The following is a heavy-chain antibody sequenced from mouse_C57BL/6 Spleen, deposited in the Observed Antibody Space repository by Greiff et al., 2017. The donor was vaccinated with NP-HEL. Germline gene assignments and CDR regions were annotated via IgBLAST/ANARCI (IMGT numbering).Heavy chain of an antibody. D-gene: IGHD1-1*01. CDR2: INYDGSST. V-gene: IGHV5-16*01. Sequence: EVKLVESEGGLVQPGRSMKLSCTASGFTFSDYYMAWVRQVPEKGLEWVANINYDGSSTYYLDSLKSRFIISRDNAKNILYLQMSSLKSEDTATYYCARGIYYYGSSFDYWGQGTTLTVSS. CDR3: ARGIYYYGSSFDY. J-gene: IGHJ2*01. CDR1: GFTFSDYY.